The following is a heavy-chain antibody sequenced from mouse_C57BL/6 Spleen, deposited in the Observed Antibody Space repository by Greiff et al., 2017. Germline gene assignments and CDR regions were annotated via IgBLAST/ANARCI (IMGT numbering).Heavy chain of an antibody. D-gene: IGHD2-10*02. J-gene: IGHJ4*01. CDR3: TRDPPYDYGAMDY. Sequence: EVKVVESGEGLVKPGGSLKLSCAASGFTFSSYAMSWVRQTPEKRLEWVAYISSGGDYIYYADTVKGRFTISRDNARNTLYLQMSSLKSEDTAMYYCTRDPPYDYGAMDYWGQGTSVTVSS. CDR2: ISSGGDYI. V-gene: IGHV5-9-1*02. CDR1: GFTFSSYA.